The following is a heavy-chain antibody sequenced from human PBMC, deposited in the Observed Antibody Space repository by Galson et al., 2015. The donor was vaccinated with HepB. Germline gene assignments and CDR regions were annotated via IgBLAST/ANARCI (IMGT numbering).Heavy chain of an antibody. Sequence: SLRLSCAASRFTVSSNYMSWVRQAPGKGLEWVSVIYRGNNTYYADSVKGRFTISRDNSRNTLYLQMNGLRAEDTAVYYCARDQGDDYLNYYSYSGMDVWGQGTTVTVSS. CDR3: ARDQGDDYLNYYSYSGMDV. D-gene: IGHD4-11*01. J-gene: IGHJ6*02. CDR2: IYRGNNT. V-gene: IGHV3-66*02. CDR1: RFTVSSNY.